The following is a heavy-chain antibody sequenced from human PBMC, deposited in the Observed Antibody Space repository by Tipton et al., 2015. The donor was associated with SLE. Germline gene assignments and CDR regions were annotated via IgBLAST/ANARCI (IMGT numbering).Heavy chain of an antibody. CDR1: GDSISSHY. Sequence: TLSLTCTVSGDSISSHYWSWIRQSPGRGLEWIAYIYYSGITDYNPSLKSRVTISVDPSKNQFSLILTSVTATDTAVYYCARFAYCVNNCWYCFDYGGRGTLGIVS. CDR2: IYYSGIT. V-gene: IGHV4-59*11. J-gene: IGHJ4*02. D-gene: IGHD2-21*01. CDR3: ARFAYCVNNCWYCFDY.